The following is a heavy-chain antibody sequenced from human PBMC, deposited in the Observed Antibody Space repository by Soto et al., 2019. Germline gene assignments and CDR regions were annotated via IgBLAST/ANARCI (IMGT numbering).Heavy chain of an antibody. CDR2: ISGSGGST. Sequence: GGSLRLSCAASGFTFSSYAMSWVRQAPGKGLEWVSAISGSGGSTYYADSVKGRFTISRDNSKNTLYLQMNSLRAEDTAVYYCAKDLEKDIVVVVAATVDWFDPWGQGTLVTVSS. CDR1: GFTFSSYA. J-gene: IGHJ5*02. V-gene: IGHV3-23*01. D-gene: IGHD2-15*01. CDR3: AKDLEKDIVVVVAATVDWFDP.